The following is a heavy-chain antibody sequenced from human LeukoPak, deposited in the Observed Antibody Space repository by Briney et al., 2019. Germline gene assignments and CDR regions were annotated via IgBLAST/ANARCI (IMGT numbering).Heavy chain of an antibody. D-gene: IGHD3-3*01. Sequence: PGGSLRLSCAASGFTFDDYAMHWVRQAPGKGLEWVSGISWNSGSIGYVDSVKGRFTISRDNAKNSLYLQMNSLRAEDTALYYCVAHDFWSGLDYWGQGTLVTVSS. V-gene: IGHV3-9*01. CDR3: VAHDFWSGLDY. CDR1: GFTFDDYA. CDR2: ISWNSGSI. J-gene: IGHJ4*02.